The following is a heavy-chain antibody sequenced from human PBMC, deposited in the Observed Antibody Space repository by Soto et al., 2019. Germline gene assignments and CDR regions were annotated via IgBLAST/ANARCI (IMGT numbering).Heavy chain of an antibody. CDR2: INPNNGVT. Sequence: SVKRACKSSGYTFTGYFIHWVRQSPGQGLEWMGWINPNNGVTNYAQRFQGWFTMTRDTSINTAYMDLSRLTSYATAVYYCATYLGIGVPPGDYWGQRTLGIVSA. CDR3: ATYLGIGVPPGDY. CDR1: GYTFTGYF. J-gene: IGHJ4*02. V-gene: IGHV1-2*04. D-gene: IGHD3-3*01.